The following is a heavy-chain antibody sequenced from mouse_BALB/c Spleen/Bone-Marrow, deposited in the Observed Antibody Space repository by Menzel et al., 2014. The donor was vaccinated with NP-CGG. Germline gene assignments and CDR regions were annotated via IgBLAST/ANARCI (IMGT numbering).Heavy chain of an antibody. CDR2: INPGSGGT. CDR3: ARNANWLFAY. Sequence: VQLQESGAELVRPGTSVKVSFKASGYAFTNYLIEWVKQRPGQGLEWIGVINPGSGGTNYNEKFKGKATMTADKSSSTAYMQLSNLTSGDSAVYFCARNANWLFAYWGQGTLVTVSA. CDR1: GYAFTNYL. J-gene: IGHJ3*01. D-gene: IGHD4-1*01. V-gene: IGHV1-54*01.